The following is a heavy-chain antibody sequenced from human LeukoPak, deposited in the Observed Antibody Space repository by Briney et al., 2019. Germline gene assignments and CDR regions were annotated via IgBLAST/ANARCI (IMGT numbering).Heavy chain of an antibody. CDR1: GFTLSNHW. V-gene: IGHV3-7*03. CDR2: VNRDGSET. CDR3: ARNNGMDV. Sequence: GGSLRLSCAASGFTLSNHWMTWVRQVPGRGPEWVANVNRDGSETYYLDSVKGRFTISKDNAKNSLCLQMNSLRAEDTALYHCARNNGMDVWGQGTTVIVSS. J-gene: IGHJ6*02.